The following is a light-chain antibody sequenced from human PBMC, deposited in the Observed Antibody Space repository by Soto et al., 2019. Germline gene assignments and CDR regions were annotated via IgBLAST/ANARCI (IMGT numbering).Light chain of an antibody. Sequence: ETVLTQSPGTLSLSPGERATLSCRASQSVSSNYLAWYQQKPGQAPRLLIYGASTRATGIPDRFSGSGSGTDFTLTISRLEPEDFAVYYCQQFGSSPPSWTFGHGTKVEIK. V-gene: IGKV3-20*01. CDR3: QQFGSSPPSWT. J-gene: IGKJ1*01. CDR1: QSVSSNY. CDR2: GAS.